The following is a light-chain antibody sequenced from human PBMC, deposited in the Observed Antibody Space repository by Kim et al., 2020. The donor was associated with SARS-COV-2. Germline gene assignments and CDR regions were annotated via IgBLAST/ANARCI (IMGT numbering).Light chain of an antibody. J-gene: IGKJ1*01. CDR3: QQYGSSPKT. V-gene: IGKV3-20*01. CDR2: GAS. CDR1: QSVSSNY. Sequence: PPGERATLSCRASQSVSSNYLAWYQQKPGQAPRLLMYGASSRATGIPDRFSGSGSGTDFTLTISRLEPEDFAVYYCQQYGSSPKTFGKGTKVEIK.